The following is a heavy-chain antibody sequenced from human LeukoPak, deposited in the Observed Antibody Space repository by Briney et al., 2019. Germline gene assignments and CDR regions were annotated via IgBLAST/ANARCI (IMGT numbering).Heavy chain of an antibody. J-gene: IGHJ6*02. CDR1: GGSFSGYY. CDR3: ARGNGCSSTSCYVGYYYYYGMDV. D-gene: IGHD2-2*01. Sequence: SKTLSLTCAVYGGSFSGYYWSWIRQPPGKGLEWIGNYNPSLKSRVTISVDTSKNQFSLKLSSVTAADTAVYYCARGNGCSSTSCYVGYYYYYGMDVWGQGTTVTVSS. V-gene: IGHV4-34*01.